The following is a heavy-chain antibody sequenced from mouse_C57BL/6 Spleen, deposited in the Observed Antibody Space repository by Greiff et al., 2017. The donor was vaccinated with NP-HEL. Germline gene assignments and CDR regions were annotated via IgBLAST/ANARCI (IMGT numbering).Heavy chain of an antibody. CDR2: IYPGSGNT. CDR3: ARSTAQVSWFAY. J-gene: IGHJ3*01. CDR1: GYSFTSYY. D-gene: IGHD3-2*02. Sequence: QVQLQQSGPELVKPGASVKISCKASGYSFTSYYIHWVKQRPGQGLEWIGWIYPGSGNTKYNEKFKGKATLTADTSSSTAYMQLSSLTSEDSAVYYCARSTAQVSWFAYWGQGTLVTVSA. V-gene: IGHV1-66*01.